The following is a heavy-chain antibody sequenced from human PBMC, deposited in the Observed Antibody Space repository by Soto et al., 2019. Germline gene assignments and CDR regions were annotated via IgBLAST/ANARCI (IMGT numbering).Heavy chain of an antibody. CDR2: INPSTLVT. J-gene: IGHJ4*02. Sequence: QVQLVPSGAEVQKPGASVKVSCKASGYTLTHYYMHWVRQAPGQGPEWVGVINPSTLVTSYAQKFEGRVTMTRDTSTSTVYMELNSLISEDTAVYYCARNGQTYDYYFFDNWGQGTLVTVSS. CDR3: ARNGQTYDYYFFDN. V-gene: IGHV1-46*01. D-gene: IGHD5-12*01. CDR1: GYTLTHYY.